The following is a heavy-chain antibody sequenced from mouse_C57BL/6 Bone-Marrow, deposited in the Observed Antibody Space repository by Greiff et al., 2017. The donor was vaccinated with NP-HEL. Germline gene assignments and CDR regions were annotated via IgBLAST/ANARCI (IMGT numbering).Heavy chain of an antibody. CDR2: IYWDDDK. V-gene: IGHV8-12*01. D-gene: IGHD1-1*01. J-gene: IGHJ1*03. CDR3: ARSTFITTVVAWYFDV. CDR1: GFSLSTSGMG. Sequence: QVQLKESGPGILQSSQTLSLTCSFSGFSLSTSGMGVSWIRQPSGKGLEWLAHIYWDDDKRYNPSLKSRLTISKDTSRNQVFLKITSVDTADTATYYCARSTFITTVVAWYFDVWGTGTTVTVSS.